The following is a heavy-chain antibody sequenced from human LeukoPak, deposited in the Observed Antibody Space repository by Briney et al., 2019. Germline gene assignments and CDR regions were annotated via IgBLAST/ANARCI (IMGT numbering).Heavy chain of an antibody. CDR3: ARVLVPAGGGVVDY. Sequence: GASVKVSCKASGYTFTGYYMHWVRQAPGQGLEWMGWINPNSGGTNYAQKFQGRVTMTRDTSISTVYMELSSLRSDDTAVYYCARVLVPAGGGVVDYWGQGTLVTVSS. J-gene: IGHJ4*02. CDR1: GYTFTGYY. V-gene: IGHV1-2*02. D-gene: IGHD3-16*01. CDR2: INPNSGGT.